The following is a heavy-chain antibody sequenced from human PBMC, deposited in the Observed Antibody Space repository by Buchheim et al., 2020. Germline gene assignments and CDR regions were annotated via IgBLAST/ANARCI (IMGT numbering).Heavy chain of an antibody. V-gene: IGHV3-48*03. J-gene: IGHJ4*02. Sequence: EVQLVESGGGLVQPGGSLRLSCTASGSTFSNYEMNWVRQAPGKGLEWISYFGIRGNVRYYADSVKGRFTISRDNAKNTLYLQMNSLRAEDTAVYYCSTSRGYWGQGTL. D-gene: IGHD3-16*01. CDR2: FGIRGNVR. CDR1: GSTFSNYE. CDR3: STSRGY.